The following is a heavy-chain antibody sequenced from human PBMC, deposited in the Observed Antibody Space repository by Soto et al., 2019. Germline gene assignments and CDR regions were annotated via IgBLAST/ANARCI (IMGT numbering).Heavy chain of an antibody. Sequence: EVQLVESGGGLVQPGRSLRLSCAASGFTFDDYAMHWVRQAPGKGLEWVSGISWNSGSIGYADSVKGRFTISRDNAKNSLYLRMNSLGAEDTALYYCAKDIGGEYAFDIWGQGTMVTVSS. D-gene: IGHD4-17*01. CDR1: GFTFDDYA. J-gene: IGHJ3*02. V-gene: IGHV3-9*01. CDR2: ISWNSGSI. CDR3: AKDIGGEYAFDI.